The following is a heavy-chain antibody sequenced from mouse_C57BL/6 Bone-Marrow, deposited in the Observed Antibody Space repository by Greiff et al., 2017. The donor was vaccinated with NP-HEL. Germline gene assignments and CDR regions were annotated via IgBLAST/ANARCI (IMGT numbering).Heavy chain of an antibody. CDR2: ISSGGDYI. CDR3: TRGDYDYDVNFDV. V-gene: IGHV5-9-1*02. Sequence: EVKLMESGEGLVKPGGSLKLSCAASGFTFSSYAMSWVRQTPEKRLEWVAYISSGGDYISYADTVKGRFTISRDNARNTLYLQMSSLKSEDTAMYYCTRGDYDYDVNFDVWGTGTTVTVSS. J-gene: IGHJ1*03. D-gene: IGHD2-4*01. CDR1: GFTFSSYA.